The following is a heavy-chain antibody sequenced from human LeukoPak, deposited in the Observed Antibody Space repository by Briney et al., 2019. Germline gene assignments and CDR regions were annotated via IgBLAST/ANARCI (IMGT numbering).Heavy chain of an antibody. CDR1: GGSISSYY. CDR2: IYYSGST. J-gene: IGHJ4*02. Sequence: SETLSLTCTVSGGSISSYYWSWIRQPPGRGLEWIGYIYYSGSTNYNPSLKSRVTISVDTSKNQFSLKLSSVTAADTAVYYCARIEDYGGNSVNYWGQGTLVTVSS. D-gene: IGHD4-23*01. CDR3: ARIEDYGGNSVNY. V-gene: IGHV4-59*01.